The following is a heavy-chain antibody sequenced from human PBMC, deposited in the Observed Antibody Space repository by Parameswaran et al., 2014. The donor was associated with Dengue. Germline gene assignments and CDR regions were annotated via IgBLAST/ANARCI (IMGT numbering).Heavy chain of an antibody. J-gene: IGHJ6*02. CDR3: ARRLGDDYGDYEFWGDYGMDV. Sequence: KWIRQPPGKGLEWVSSISSSSSYIYYADSVKGRFTISRDNAKNSLYLQMNSLRAEDTAVYYCARRLGDDYGDYEFWGDYGMDVWGQGTTVTVSS. D-gene: IGHD4-17*01. V-gene: IGHV3-21*01. CDR2: ISSSSSYI.